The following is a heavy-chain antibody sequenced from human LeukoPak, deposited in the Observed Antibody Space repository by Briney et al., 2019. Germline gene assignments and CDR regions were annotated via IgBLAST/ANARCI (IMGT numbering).Heavy chain of an antibody. CDR2: ISYDGSNK. J-gene: IGHJ6*02. Sequence: GRALRLSCAASRFTFSSYGMHWVRQAPGKGLEWVAVISYDGSNKYYENSVKGRFTTSRDNSKNTLYLQMNSLRAEDTAVYYCAKDKTWSGYSTYYYYGMDVWGQGTTVTVPS. V-gene: IGHV3-30*18. CDR1: RFTFSSYG. CDR3: AKDKTWSGYSTYYYYGMDV. D-gene: IGHD3-3*01.